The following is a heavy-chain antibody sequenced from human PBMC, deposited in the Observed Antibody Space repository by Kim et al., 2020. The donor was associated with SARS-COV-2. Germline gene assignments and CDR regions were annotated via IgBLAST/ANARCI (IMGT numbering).Heavy chain of an antibody. D-gene: IGHD2-15*01. CDR2: INPNTGNA. Sequence: ASVKVSCKASGYTFTSYDINWVRQATGQGLEWVGWINPNTGNAAFAQKFQGRGTMTRSTSISTAYMELNSLTSEDTAVYYCARGAGRTTWYPPDYWGQGTLVTASS. V-gene: IGHV1-8*01. J-gene: IGHJ4*02. CDR3: ARGAGRTTWYPPDY. CDR1: GYTFTSYD.